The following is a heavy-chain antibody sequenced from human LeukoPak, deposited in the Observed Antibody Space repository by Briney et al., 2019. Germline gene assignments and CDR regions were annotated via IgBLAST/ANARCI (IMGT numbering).Heavy chain of an antibody. J-gene: IGHJ4*02. D-gene: IGHD2-15*01. V-gene: IGHV4-34*01. CDR1: GGSFRGYY. CDR2: INHSGST. CDR3: ARAHYCSGGSCYYFTEAQSYYFDY. Sequence: SETLSLTCAVYGGSFRGYYWSWIRQPPGKGLEWIGEINHSGSTNYNPSLKSRVTISVDTSKNQFSLKLSSVTAADTAVYYCARAHYCSGGSCYYFTEAQSYYFDYWGQGTLVTVSS.